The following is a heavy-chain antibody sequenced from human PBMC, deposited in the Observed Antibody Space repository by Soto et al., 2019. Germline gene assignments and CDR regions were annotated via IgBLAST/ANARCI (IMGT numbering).Heavy chain of an antibody. CDR2: IIPILGIA. V-gene: IGHV1-69*02. CDR1: GGTFNSYT. Sequence: SVKVSCKASGGTFNSYTISWVRQAPGQGLEWMGRIIPILGIANYAQKFQGRVTITADKSTSTAYMELSSLRSEDTAVYYCATVGSGIGYYYMDVWGKGTTVTVSS. CDR3: ATVGSGIGYYYMDV. J-gene: IGHJ6*03. D-gene: IGHD3-10*01.